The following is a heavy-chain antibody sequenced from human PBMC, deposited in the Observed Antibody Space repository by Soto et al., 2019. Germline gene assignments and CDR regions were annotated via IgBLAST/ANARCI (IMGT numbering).Heavy chain of an antibody. CDR1: GYTFSNSA. V-gene: IGHV1-18*01. D-gene: IGHD1-26*01. CDR2: ISAYNGNK. CDR3: ARDVLGVGATPPFDS. J-gene: IGHJ4*02. Sequence: QVHLVQSGPEMKKPGASVKVSCKASGYTFSNSAISWVRQAPGQGLEWMGWISAYNGNKNYAQNVQGRVTMTTDTSTSTAYMELRSLRSDDTAVYYCARDVLGVGATPPFDSWGQGTLVIVSS.